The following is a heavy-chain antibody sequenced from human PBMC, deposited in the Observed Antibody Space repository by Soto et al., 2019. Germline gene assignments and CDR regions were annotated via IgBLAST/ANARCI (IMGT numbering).Heavy chain of an antibody. D-gene: IGHD4-17*01. CDR3: ARDVDADFRTDFDY. Sequence: PGGSLRLSCAASGFTFSDYYRRWIRRAPGKGLERISYISGNGEIIQYAASARGRFTISRDNAENSVYLEMDRLRAEDTALYYCARDVDADFRTDFDYWGRGTLVTVSS. CDR1: GFTFSDYY. V-gene: IGHV3-11*01. CDR2: ISGNGEII. J-gene: IGHJ4*02.